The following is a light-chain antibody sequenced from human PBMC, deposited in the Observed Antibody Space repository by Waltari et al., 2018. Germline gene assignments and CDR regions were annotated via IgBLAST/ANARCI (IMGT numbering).Light chain of an antibody. CDR1: RSDVGGYNY. J-gene: IGLJ2*01. Sequence: QSALTQPRSVSGSPGQSVTISCTGTRSDVGGYNYVSCYQQHPGKAPKLMIYDVSKRPSGVPDRFSGSKSGNTASLTISGLQAEDEADYYCCSYAGSYTHVVFGGGTKLTVL. CDR3: CSYAGSYTHVV. V-gene: IGLV2-11*01. CDR2: DVS.